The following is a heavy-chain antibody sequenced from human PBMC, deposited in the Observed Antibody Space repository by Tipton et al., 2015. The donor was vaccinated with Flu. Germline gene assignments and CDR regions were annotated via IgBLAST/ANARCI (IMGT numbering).Heavy chain of an antibody. CDR3: ARFSPYYDFWSGYYTPSYYYGMDV. CDR2: IYYSGST. CDR1: GGSISSYY. V-gene: IGHV4-59*08. Sequence: TLSLTCTVSGGSISSYYWSWIRQPPGKGLEWIGYIYYSGSTNYNPSLKSRVTISVDTSKNQFSLKLSSVTAADTAVYYCARFSPYYDFWSGYYTPSYYYGMDVWGQGTTVTVSS. D-gene: IGHD3-3*01. J-gene: IGHJ6*02.